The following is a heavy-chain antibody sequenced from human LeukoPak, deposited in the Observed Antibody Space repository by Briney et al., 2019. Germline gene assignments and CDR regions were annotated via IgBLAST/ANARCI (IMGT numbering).Heavy chain of an antibody. CDR2: MNPNSGNT. CDR1: GYTFTIYD. Sequence: GASVKVSFKASGYTFTIYDINWVRQATGQGGEWMGWMNPNSGNTGYTQKFQGRVTITRNTSISTAYMELSSLRSEDTAVYYCARGGKSYYYYYYYMHVWGKGTTVTISS. J-gene: IGHJ6*03. V-gene: IGHV1-8*01. CDR3: ARGGKSYYYYYYYMHV.